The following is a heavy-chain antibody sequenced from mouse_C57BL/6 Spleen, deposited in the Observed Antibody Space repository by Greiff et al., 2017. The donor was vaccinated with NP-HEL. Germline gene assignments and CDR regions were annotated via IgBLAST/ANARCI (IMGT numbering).Heavy chain of an antibody. J-gene: IGHJ2*01. CDR1: GYTFTDYE. V-gene: IGHV1-15*01. CDR2: IDPATGGT. CDR3: TRSCFLTTGVPPGY. Sequence: QVQLQQSGAELVRPGASVTLSCKASGYTFTDYEMHWVKQTPVHGLAWIGDIDPATGGTAYNQTFKGKAILTADKSSSTAYMELRSLTSEDSAVYYCTRSCFLTTGVPPGYRGKGTTLTVSS. D-gene: IGHD1-1*01.